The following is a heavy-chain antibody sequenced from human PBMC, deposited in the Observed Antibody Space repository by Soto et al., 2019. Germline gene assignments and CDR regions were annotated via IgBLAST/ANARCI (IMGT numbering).Heavy chain of an antibody. V-gene: IGHV3-48*01. CDR1: GFTFSSYS. CDR2: ISSSSSTI. D-gene: IGHD4-17*01. CDR3: ARDFTTVTTRGYYYYYMDV. J-gene: IGHJ6*03. Sequence: GGSLRLSCATSGFTFSSYSMNWVRQAPGKGLEWVSYISSSSSTIYYADSVKGRFTISRDNAKNSLYLQMNSLRAEDTAVYYCARDFTTVTTRGYYYYYMDVWGKGTTVTVSS.